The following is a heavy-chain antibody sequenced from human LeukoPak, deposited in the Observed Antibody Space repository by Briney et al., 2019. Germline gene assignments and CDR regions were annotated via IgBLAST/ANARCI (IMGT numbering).Heavy chain of an antibody. CDR1: GFTFSSYV. CDR2: IGGSGSST. D-gene: IGHD6-19*01. CDR3: AKGSAVADINFDY. Sequence: GGSLRLSCAASGFTFSSYVMSWVRQAPGKGLEWVSAIGGSGSSTYYADSVQGRFTISRDNSKNTLYLQMNSLRAEDTAVYYCAKGSAVADINFDYWGQGTLVTVSS. J-gene: IGHJ4*02. V-gene: IGHV3-23*01.